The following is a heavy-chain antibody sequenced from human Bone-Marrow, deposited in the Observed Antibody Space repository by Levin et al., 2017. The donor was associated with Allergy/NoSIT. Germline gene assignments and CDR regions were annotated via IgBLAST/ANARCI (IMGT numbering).Heavy chain of an antibody. CDR2: IYYTGPT. J-gene: IGHJ4*02. V-gene: IGHV4-39*01. D-gene: IGHD5-12*01. Sequence: SQTLSLTCTVSGGSILSSSYYWGWIRQTPGKGLEWIGNIYYTGPTYYKPSLKSRLSLSVDTSKNQFTLQLNSVAAADTAMYCGARRWCLTATMGGCFDYWGQGILVTVSS. CDR3: ARRWCLTATMGGCFDY. CDR1: GGSILSSSYY.